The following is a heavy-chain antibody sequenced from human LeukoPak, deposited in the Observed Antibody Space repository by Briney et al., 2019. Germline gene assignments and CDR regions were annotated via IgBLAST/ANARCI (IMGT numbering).Heavy chain of an antibody. CDR1: GFTFTSHA. V-gene: IGHV3-23*01. D-gene: IGHD2-8*01. J-gene: IGHJ4*02. Sequence: GGSLRLSCAASGFTFTSHAMSWVRQAPGKGLEWVSTVSNTAVSTYYTDSVKGRFTISRDNSKNTLYLQMNSLRAEDTAVYYCAKKEWSSDFDYWGQGTLVTVSS. CDR2: VSNTAVST. CDR3: AKKEWSSDFDY.